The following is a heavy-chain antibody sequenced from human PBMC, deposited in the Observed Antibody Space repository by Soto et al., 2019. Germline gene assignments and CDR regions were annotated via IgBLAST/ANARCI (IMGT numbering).Heavy chain of an antibody. CDR1: GFTFSSYA. CDR2: ISGSGGST. D-gene: IGHD4-17*01. Sequence: EVQLLESGGGLVQPGGSLRLSCAASGFTFSSYAMNWVRQAPGKGLEWVSVISGSGGSTYYADAVKGRFTISRDNSKNTLYLPMNSLRAEDTAVYYCATRTVGWYFDLRGRGTLVTVSS. V-gene: IGHV3-23*01. CDR3: ATRTVGWYFDL. J-gene: IGHJ2*01.